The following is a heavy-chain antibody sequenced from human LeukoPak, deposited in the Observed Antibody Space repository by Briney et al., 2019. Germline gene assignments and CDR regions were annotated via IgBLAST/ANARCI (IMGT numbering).Heavy chain of an antibody. D-gene: IGHD2-8*01. CDR3: ARDLGYCTNGVCYTGFFDP. V-gene: IGHV1-2*02. Sequence: ASVKVSCKASGYTFTDYYMHWVRQAPGQGLEWMGWINPNSGDTNYAQKFQGRVTMTRDTSISTAYMELSRLRSDDTAVYYCARDLGYCTNGVCYTGFFDPWGQGTLVTVSS. CDR1: GYTFTDYY. CDR2: INPNSGDT. J-gene: IGHJ5*02.